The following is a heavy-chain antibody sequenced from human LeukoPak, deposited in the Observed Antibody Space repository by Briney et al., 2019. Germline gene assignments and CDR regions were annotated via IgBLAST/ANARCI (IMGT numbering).Heavy chain of an antibody. Sequence: SGGSLRFSCAASGFTFSSYAMSWVRQAPGKGLEWVSVISGSGDSTYYADSVKGRFTISRDNSKNTLYLQMNSLRAEDTAVYYCATHNYGDYLSWFDPWGQGTLVTVSS. CDR2: ISGSGDST. D-gene: IGHD4-17*01. J-gene: IGHJ5*02. CDR1: GFTFSSYA. CDR3: ATHNYGDYLSWFDP. V-gene: IGHV3-23*01.